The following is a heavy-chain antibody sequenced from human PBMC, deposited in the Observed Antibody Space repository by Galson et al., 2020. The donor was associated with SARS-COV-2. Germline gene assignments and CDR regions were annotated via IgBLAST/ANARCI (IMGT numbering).Heavy chain of an antibody. J-gene: IGHJ4*02. CDR1: GFTFDDYG. CDR2: INWNGST. V-gene: IGHV3-20*04. D-gene: IGHD2-2*01. Sequence: GESLKISCAASGFTFDDYGMTWVRQAPGKGLEWVSRINWNGSTAYRDSVKGRFTISRDNAKNSLYLQMNSLRAEDTAFYYCTRGNQLWLEYWGQGTLVTVSS. CDR3: TRGNQLWLEY.